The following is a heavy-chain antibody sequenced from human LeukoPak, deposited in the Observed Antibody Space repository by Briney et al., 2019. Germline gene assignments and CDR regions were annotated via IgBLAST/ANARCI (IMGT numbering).Heavy chain of an antibody. CDR2: ISADGKA. J-gene: IGHJ6*02. Sequence: PTGGSLRLSCAASGMNFERHAMHWVRHRPGKGLEWVGVISADGKADHADAVKGRFTVSRDNSKDSLSLQMSSLRDEDTALYYCATWAFYHDLDVWGQGTTVIVSS. D-gene: IGHD1-26*01. CDR1: GMNFERHA. CDR3: ATWAFYHDLDV. V-gene: IGHV3-43*02.